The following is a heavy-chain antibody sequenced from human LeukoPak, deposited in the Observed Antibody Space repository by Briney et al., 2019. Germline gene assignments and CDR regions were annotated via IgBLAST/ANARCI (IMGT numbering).Heavy chain of an antibody. J-gene: IGHJ4*02. CDR3: AKAPLFYDSSGYYYEDRIRFDY. V-gene: IGHV3-23*01. CDR2: ISGSGGST. Sequence: TGGSLRLSCAASGFTFSSYAMSWVRQAPGKGLEWVSAISGSGGSTYYADSVKGRFTIPRDNSKNTLYLQMNSLRAEDTAVYYCAKAPLFYDSSGYYYEDRIRFDYWGQGTLVTVSS. CDR1: GFTFSSYA. D-gene: IGHD3-22*01.